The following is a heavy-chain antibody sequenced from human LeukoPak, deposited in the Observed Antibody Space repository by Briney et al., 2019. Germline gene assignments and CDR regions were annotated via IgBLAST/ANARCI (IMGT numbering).Heavy chain of an antibody. D-gene: IGHD6-13*01. CDR1: GFTFSSYD. J-gene: IGHJ5*02. Sequence: GGSLRLSSAASGFTFSSYDMSWVRQAPGKGLEWVSAISASGGRTYYADSVKGRFTISRDNSKNTMYQQMNSLRAEDTAVYYCAKAGGSSWYDAWGQGILVTVSS. CDR2: ISASGGRT. V-gene: IGHV3-23*01. CDR3: AKAGGSSWYDA.